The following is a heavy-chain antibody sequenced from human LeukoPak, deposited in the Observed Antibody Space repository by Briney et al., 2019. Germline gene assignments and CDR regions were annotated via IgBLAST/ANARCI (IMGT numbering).Heavy chain of an antibody. CDR1: GYTLTELS. J-gene: IGHJ4*02. V-gene: IGHV1-24*01. CDR3: ASVGYSSGWGGFDY. D-gene: IGHD6-19*01. Sequence: ASVKVSCKVSGYTLTELSMHWVRQAPGKGLEWMGGFDPEDGETIYAQKFQGRVTMTEDTSTDTAYMELSSLRSEDTAVYYCASVGYSSGWGGFDYWGQGTLVTVSS. CDR2: FDPEDGET.